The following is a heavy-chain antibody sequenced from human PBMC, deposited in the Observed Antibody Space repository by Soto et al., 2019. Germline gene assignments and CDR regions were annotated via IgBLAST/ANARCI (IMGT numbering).Heavy chain of an antibody. Sequence: EVQLVESGGGLVQPGGSLRLSCLTSGFSFHTFDMNWVRQAPGRGLEWVSSISRTGGTIYYADSVRGRFTVSRDNAVTSLYLQMRSLRDEETAVYYCARGNSTGSHYNSGYWGQGTLVIVSS. CDR3: ARGNSTGSHYNSGY. J-gene: IGHJ4*02. CDR2: ISRTGGTI. CDR1: GFSFHTFD. D-gene: IGHD3-10*01. V-gene: IGHV3-48*02.